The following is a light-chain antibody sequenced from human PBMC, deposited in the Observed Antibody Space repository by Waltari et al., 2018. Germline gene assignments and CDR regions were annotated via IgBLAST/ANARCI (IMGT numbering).Light chain of an antibody. V-gene: IGKV1-5*03. CDR2: KAS. CDR1: QSISNW. J-gene: IGKJ1*01. CDR3: QQYDNYWT. Sequence: DIQMTQSPSTLSASVGDRVTITCRASQSISNWLAWYQQKPGKAPKLLIYKASNLERGVPSRFSGSGSGTEFTLTISSLQPDDFATYYCQQYDNYWTFGQGTKVEI.